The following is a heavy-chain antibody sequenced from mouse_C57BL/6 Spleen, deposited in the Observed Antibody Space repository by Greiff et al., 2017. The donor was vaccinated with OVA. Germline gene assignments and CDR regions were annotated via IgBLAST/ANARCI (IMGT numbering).Heavy chain of an antibody. CDR2: IYPGSGNT. CDR1: GYTFTDYY. D-gene: IGHD1-1*01. J-gene: IGHJ1*03. V-gene: IGHV1-84*01. CDR3: ARSHGSSYWYFDV. Sequence: LMESGPELVKPGASVKISCKASGYTFTDYYINWVKQRTGQGLEWIGWIYPGSGNTKYNEKFKGKATLTVDTSSSTAYMQLSSLTSEDSAVYFCARSHGSSYWYFDVWGTGTTVTVSS.